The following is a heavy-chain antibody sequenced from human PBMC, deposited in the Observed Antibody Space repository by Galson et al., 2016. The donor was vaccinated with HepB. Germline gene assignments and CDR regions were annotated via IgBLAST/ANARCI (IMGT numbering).Heavy chain of an antibody. V-gene: IGHV3-15*07. D-gene: IGHD2-2*02. CDR3: TTSLGYCSSTSCYTGPYYYGMDV. CDR2: IKSKTNGGTT. CDR1: GFTFSNAW. J-gene: IGHJ6*02. Sequence: SLRLSCAASGFTFSNAWMNWVRQAPGKGLEWVGRIKSKTNGGTTDYAAPVKGRFTISRDDSKNTLYLQMNSLKTEDTAVYYCTTSLGYCSSTSCYTGPYYYGMDVWGQGTTVTVSS.